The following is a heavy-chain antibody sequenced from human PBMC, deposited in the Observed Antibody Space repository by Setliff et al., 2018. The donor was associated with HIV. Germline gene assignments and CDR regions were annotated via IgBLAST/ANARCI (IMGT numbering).Heavy chain of an antibody. V-gene: IGHV3-48*01. J-gene: IGHJ5*02. CDR2: ISHGGATK. CDR1: GFPLYTYD. Sequence: PGGSLRLSCEASGFPLYTYDMNWVRQAPGKALEWISFISHGGATKYYADSVKGRFTISRDNAKNTVYLQMNSLRPEDTAVYYCARGGGPSRHNNWFDPWGQGTLVTVSS. D-gene: IGHD3-10*01. CDR3: ARGGGPSRHNNWFDP.